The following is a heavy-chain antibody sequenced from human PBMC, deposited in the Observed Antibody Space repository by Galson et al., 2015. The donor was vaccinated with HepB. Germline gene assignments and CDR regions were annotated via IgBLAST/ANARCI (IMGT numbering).Heavy chain of an antibody. J-gene: IGHJ4*02. CDR3: ARALEPYYDILTGYQYYFDY. Sequence: SVKVSCKASGYTFTSYYMHWVRQAPGQGLEWMGIINPSGGSTSYAQKFQGRVTMTRDTSTSTVYMELSSLRSEDTAVYYCARALEPYYDILTGYQYYFDYWGQGTLVTVSS. D-gene: IGHD3-9*01. V-gene: IGHV1-46*03. CDR2: INPSGGST. CDR1: GYTFTSYY.